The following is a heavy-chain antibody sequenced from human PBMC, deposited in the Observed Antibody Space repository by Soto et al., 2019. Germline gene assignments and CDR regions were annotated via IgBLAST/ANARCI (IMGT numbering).Heavy chain of an antibody. CDR3: GSLYYYDSSGSYGMDV. CDR1: GGTFSSYA. CDR2: IIPIFGTA. V-gene: IGHV1-69*13. J-gene: IGHJ6*02. Sequence: SVKVSCKASGGTFSSYAISWVRQAPGQGLEWMGGIIPIFGTANYAQKFQGRVTITADESTSTAYMELSSLRSEDTAVYYCGSLYYYDSSGSYGMDVWGQGTTVTVSS. D-gene: IGHD3-22*01.